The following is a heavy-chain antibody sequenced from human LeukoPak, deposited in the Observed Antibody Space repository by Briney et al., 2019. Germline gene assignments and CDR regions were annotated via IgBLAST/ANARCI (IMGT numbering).Heavy chain of an antibody. Sequence: SQTLSLTCTVSGGSISSGSYYWSWIRQPAGKGLEWIGRIYTSGSTNYNPSLKSRVTISVDTSKNQFSLKLSSVTAADTAVYYCARDSDYYDSSGYYHNWFDPWGQGTLVTVSS. V-gene: IGHV4-61*02. J-gene: IGHJ5*02. CDR2: IYTSGST. CDR1: GGSISSGSYY. D-gene: IGHD3-22*01. CDR3: ARDSDYYDSSGYYHNWFDP.